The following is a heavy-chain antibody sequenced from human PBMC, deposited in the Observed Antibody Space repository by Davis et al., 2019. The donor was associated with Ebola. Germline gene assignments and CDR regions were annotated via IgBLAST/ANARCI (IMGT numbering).Heavy chain of an antibody. CDR1: VITFSSYA. V-gene: IGHV3-23*01. J-gene: IGHJ4*02. CDR2: ISGSGGTT. Sequence: GGSLRLSCADSVITFSSYAMTWVRQAPGKGLEWVSAISGSGGTTYYAGSVKGRFTVSRDNTKNTLYLQMNSLRAEDTAVYYCTKDFDYVNGYWGQGTLVTVSS. D-gene: IGHD4-17*01. CDR3: TKDFDYVNGY.